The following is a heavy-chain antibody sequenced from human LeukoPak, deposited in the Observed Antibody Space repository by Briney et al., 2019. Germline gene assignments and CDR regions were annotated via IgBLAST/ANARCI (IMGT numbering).Heavy chain of an antibody. CDR1: GYTFSSHG. V-gene: IGHV3-33*01. CDR3: ARAYGSGIYPLSDS. D-gene: IGHD3-10*01. CDR2: IWYDGSNK. J-gene: IGHJ4*02. Sequence: PGGSLRLSCVASGYTFSSHGMYWVCQAPGKGLEWVAVIWYDGSNKYYAGSVKGRFTVSRDNFKNTLYLQMNSLRAEDTAVYYCARAYGSGIYPLSDSWGQGTLVTVSS.